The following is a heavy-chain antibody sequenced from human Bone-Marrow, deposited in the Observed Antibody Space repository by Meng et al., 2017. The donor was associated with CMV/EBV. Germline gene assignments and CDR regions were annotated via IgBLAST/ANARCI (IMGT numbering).Heavy chain of an antibody. CDR2: ISYDGSNK. CDR1: GFTFSSYA. CDR3: ASDGYSGSYWGYFDY. D-gene: IGHD1-26*01. Sequence: GESLKISCAASGFTFSSYAMHWVRQAPGKGLEWVAVISYDGSNKYYADSVKGRFTISRDNSKNTLYLQMNSLRAEDTAVYYCASDGYSGSYWGYFDYWGQGTLVTVSS. V-gene: IGHV3-30-3*01. J-gene: IGHJ4*02.